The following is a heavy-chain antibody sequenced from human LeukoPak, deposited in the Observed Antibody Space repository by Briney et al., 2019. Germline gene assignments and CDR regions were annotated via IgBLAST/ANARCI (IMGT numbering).Heavy chain of an antibody. J-gene: IGHJ5*02. CDR2: ISAYNGNT. CDR1: GYTFTKYY. D-gene: IGHD4-17*01. V-gene: IGHV1-18*04. Sequence: ASVKVSCKASGYTFTKYYVDWVRQAPGQGLEWMGWISAYNGNTNYAQKLQGRVTMTTDTSTSTAYMELRSLRSDDTAVYYCARDRATVTTGWFDPWGQGTLVTVSS. CDR3: ARDRATVTTGWFDP.